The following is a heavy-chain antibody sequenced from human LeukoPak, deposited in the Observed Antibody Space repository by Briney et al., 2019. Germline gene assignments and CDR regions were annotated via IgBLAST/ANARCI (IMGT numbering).Heavy chain of an antibody. CDR1: GYTFTDFA. CDR2: INTNTGNP. J-gene: IGHJ4*02. V-gene: IGHV7-4-1*02. Sequence: ASVKVSCRASGYTFTDFALNWVRQAPGQGLEWMGWINTNTGNPTYAQGFTGRNVFSLDTSVSTAYLQISSLQPEDTALYYCARGAVGAIDDWGQGTLVTVSS. CDR3: ARGAVGAIDD. D-gene: IGHD1-26*01.